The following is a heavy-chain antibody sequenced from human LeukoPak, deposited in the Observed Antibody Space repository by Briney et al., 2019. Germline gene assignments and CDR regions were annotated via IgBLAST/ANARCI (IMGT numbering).Heavy chain of an antibody. J-gene: IGHJ4*02. CDR1: GGSFSGYY. V-gene: IGHV4-34*01. CDR2: IYHSGST. D-gene: IGHD1-26*01. Sequence: PSENLSLKCAVYGGSFSGYYWSWIRQPQGQGLEWIGSIYHSGSTFHNPSLKSRVMMSVHTSNNQFSLRLSSVTAADTAVYYCARIGSYWDFDYWGQGTLVTVSS. CDR3: ARIGSYWDFDY.